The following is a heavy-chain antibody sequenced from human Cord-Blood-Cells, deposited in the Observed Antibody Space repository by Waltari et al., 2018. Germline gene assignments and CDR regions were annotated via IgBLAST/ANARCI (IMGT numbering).Heavy chain of an antibody. Sequence: EVQLVESGGGLVQPGGSLRLSCAASGFPFSSYAMSWVRQAPGKGLEWVSAISGSGGSTYYADSVKGRFTISRDNSKNTLYLQMNSLRAEDTAVYYCAKDPDYDILTGYYWFDPWGQGTLVTVSS. J-gene: IGHJ5*02. CDR2: ISGSGGST. CDR3: AKDPDYDILTGYYWFDP. CDR1: GFPFSSYA. V-gene: IGHV3-23*04. D-gene: IGHD3-9*01.